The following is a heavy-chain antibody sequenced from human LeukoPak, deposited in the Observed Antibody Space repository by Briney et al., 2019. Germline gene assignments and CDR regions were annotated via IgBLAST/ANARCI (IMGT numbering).Heavy chain of an antibody. J-gene: IGHJ4*02. D-gene: IGHD4-17*01. Sequence: GGSLRLSCVASGFTFGSYSMNWVRQAPGKGLEWVSYISSGSSIMYYADSVKGRFSISRDNAKNSLFLRMNSLRAEDTAVYYCAREGSGDYGDYGGSFDYWGQGTLVTVSS. CDR1: GFTFGSYS. V-gene: IGHV3-48*01. CDR2: ISSGSSIM. CDR3: AREGSGDYGDYGGSFDY.